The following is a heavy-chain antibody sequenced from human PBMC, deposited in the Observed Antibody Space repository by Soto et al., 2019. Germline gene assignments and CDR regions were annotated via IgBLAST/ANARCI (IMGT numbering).Heavy chain of an antibody. V-gene: IGHV4-59*01. CDR1: GGSISSYY. Sequence: QVQLQESGPGLVKPSETLSLTRTVSGGSISSYYWRWIRQPPGKGLEWIGYIYYSGSTNYNPSLRCRVTISVDTSKNQFPLKLSSVTAADTAVYYCARRWGGTFDYWGQGTLVTVSS. CDR3: ARRWGGTFDY. J-gene: IGHJ4*02. CDR2: IYYSGST. D-gene: IGHD2-21*01.